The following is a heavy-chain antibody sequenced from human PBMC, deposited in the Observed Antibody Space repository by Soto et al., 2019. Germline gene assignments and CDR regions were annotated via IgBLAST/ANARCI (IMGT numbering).Heavy chain of an antibody. V-gene: IGHV1-18*01. CDR3: ARDEYCSGGSCYQFDY. D-gene: IGHD2-15*01. CDR1: GYTFTSYA. J-gene: IGHJ4*02. Sequence: ASVKVSCKASGYTFTSYAMHWVRQAPGQRLEWMGWINAYNGNTNYAQKLQGRVTMTTDTSTSTAYMELRSLRSDDTAVYYCARDEYCSGGSCYQFDYWGQGTLVTVSS. CDR2: INAYNGNT.